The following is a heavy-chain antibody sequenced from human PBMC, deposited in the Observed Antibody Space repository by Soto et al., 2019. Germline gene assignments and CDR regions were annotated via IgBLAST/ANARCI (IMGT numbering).Heavy chain of an antibody. V-gene: IGHV3-53*01. CDR2: IYSGGST. J-gene: IGHJ6*02. Sequence: SGGSLRLSCVASGFIVSGNYMSWVRQAPGKGLEWVSIIYSGGSTHHADSVKGRFTISRDNSKNTLYLQMNSLRVEDTAVYYCARDLGEAAAGIRTSYGMDVWGQGTTVTVSS. CDR1: GFIVSGNY. D-gene: IGHD6-13*01. CDR3: ARDLGEAAAGIRTSYGMDV.